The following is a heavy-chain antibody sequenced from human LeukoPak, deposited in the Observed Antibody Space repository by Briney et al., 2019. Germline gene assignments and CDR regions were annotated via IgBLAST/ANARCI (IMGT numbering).Heavy chain of an antibody. CDR2: INPNSGGT. CDR1: GYTFTGYY. Sequence: GASVQVSCKASGYTFTGYYMHWVRQAPGQGLEWMGWINPNSGGTNYAQKFQGRVTMTRDTSISTAYMELSRLRSDDTAVYYCARGFPKDYYYGLDVWGQGTTVTVSS. V-gene: IGHV1-2*02. J-gene: IGHJ6*02. CDR3: ARGFPKDYYYGLDV.